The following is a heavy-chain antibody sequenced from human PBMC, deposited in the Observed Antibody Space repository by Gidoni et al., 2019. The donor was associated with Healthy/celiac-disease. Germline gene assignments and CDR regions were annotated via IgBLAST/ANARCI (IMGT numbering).Heavy chain of an antibody. CDR3: AKVLYGDYAGLDY. CDR2: ISGSGGST. J-gene: IGHJ4*02. V-gene: IGHV3-23*01. D-gene: IGHD4-17*01. Sequence: EVPLWESGGGLVQPGGSLRLSCAASGFTFSSYAMSWVRQAPGKGLEWVSAISGSGGSTYYADSVKGRFTISRENSKNTLYLQMNSLSAEDTAVYYCAKVLYGDYAGLDYWGQGTLVTVSS. CDR1: GFTFSSYA.